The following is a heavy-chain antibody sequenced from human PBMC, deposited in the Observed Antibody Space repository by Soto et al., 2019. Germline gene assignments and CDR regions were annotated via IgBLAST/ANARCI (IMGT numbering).Heavy chain of an antibody. CDR3: ATWHFPLIGFDV. CDR1: GFTFSSYG. D-gene: IGHD3-3*02. J-gene: IGHJ3*01. V-gene: IGHV3-33*01. Sequence: GGSLRLSCAASGFTFSSYGMHWVRQAPGKGLEWVAVIWYDGSNKYYADSVKGRFTISRDNSKNTLYLQMNSLRAEDTAVYYCATWHFPLIGFDVWGLGTMVTVSS. CDR2: IWYDGSNK.